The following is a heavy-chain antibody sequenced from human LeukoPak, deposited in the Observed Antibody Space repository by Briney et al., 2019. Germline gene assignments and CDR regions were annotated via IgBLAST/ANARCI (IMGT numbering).Heavy chain of an antibody. J-gene: IGHJ4*02. Sequence: SETLSVTCTVSGASFSGGSNYWSWIRPPAGKGLEGLGRISTSGRTNSNPSLKSRVTISLDTSKKQFSLKLSSVTAADTAVYYCARVGPPYYNDIAIWGQGTLVTVSS. D-gene: IGHD3-22*01. CDR1: GASFSGGSNY. CDR3: ARVGPPYYNDIAI. CDR2: ISTSGRT. V-gene: IGHV4-61*02.